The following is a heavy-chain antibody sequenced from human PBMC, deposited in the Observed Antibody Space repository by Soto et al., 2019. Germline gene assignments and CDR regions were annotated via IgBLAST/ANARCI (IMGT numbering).Heavy chain of an antibody. Sequence: PSETLSLTCSVSGGSINNYYWSWIRQPPGKRLEWIGYVYSSGSTNYNPSLKSRVTISVDTSKNQFSLKLSSVTAADTAVYYCAREKSPSCCSYGACYSAYFDYWGHGALVTVSS. CDR2: VYSSGST. CDR3: AREKSPSCCSYGACYSAYFDY. CDR1: GGSINNYY. V-gene: IGHV4-59*01. J-gene: IGHJ4*01. D-gene: IGHD2-15*01.